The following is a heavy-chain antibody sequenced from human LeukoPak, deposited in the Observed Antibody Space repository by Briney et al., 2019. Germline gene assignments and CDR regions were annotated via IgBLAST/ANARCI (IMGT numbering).Heavy chain of an antibody. V-gene: IGHV1-2*02. J-gene: IGHJ6*03. CDR3: ARDPLVGYYYMDV. CDR1: GYTFTGYY. Sequence: ASVKVSCKASGYTFTGYYMHWVRHAPGQGLEWMGWINPNSGGTNYAQKFQGRVTMTRDTSISTAYMELSRLRSDDTAVYYCARDPLVGYYYMDVWGKGTTVTVSS. CDR2: INPNSGGT.